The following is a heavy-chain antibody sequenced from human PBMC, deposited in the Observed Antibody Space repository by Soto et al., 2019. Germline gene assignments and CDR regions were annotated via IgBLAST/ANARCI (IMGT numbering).Heavy chain of an antibody. Sequence: QVQLMESGGGVVQPGRSPRLSCAASGFTFRTYGMHWVCQAPGKGLEWVAVISDDGKNKYNIASVEGRFTISRDNSKNTLFLQMNGLRTEDTAVYYCAKGGGYTYGTNDAFDIWGPGTMVTVSS. CDR3: AKGGGYTYGTNDAFDI. D-gene: IGHD5-18*01. CDR2: ISDDGKNK. CDR1: GFTFRTYG. V-gene: IGHV3-30*18. J-gene: IGHJ3*02.